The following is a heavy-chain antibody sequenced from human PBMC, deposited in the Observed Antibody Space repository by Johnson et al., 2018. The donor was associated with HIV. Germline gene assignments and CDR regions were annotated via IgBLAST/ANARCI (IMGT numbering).Heavy chain of an antibody. V-gene: IGHV3-20*04. J-gene: IGHJ3*01. CDR1: GFTFDDYG. Sequence: VQLVESGGGVVRPGGSLRLSCGASGFTFDDYGMSWVRQVPGKGLEWVSGIKLNGGRTGCGDSMKGRFTISRDNAKNSLFLQMDNLRTDDTAVYYCARKQWLEIPSDALDVWGQGTMVTVSS. D-gene: IGHD6-19*01. CDR3: ARKQWLEIPSDALDV. CDR2: IKLNGGRT.